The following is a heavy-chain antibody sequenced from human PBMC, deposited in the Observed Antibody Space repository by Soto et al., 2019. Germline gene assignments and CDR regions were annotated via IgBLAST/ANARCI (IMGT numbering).Heavy chain of an antibody. CDR3: ARQHPLDSSGWYY. CDR2: IYPGDSET. CDR1: GDSFTSFW. V-gene: IGHV5-51*01. J-gene: IGHJ4*02. D-gene: IGHD6-19*01. Sequence: GESLKISCKVSGDSFTSFWIGWVRQMPGKGLEWLGVIYPGDSETRYSPSFQGKVTISADKSISTAYLQWSSLKASDTAIYYCARQHPLDSSGWYYWGQGTLVTVSS.